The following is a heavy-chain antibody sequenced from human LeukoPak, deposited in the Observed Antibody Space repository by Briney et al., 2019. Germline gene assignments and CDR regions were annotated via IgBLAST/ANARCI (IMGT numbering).Heavy chain of an antibody. V-gene: IGHV3-30-3*01. J-gene: IGHJ5*02. CDR1: GFTFSSYA. Sequence: GGSLRLSCAASGFTFSSYAMHWVRQAPGKGLEWVAVISYDGSNKYYADSVKGRFTISRDNSKNTLYLQMNSLRAEDTAVYYCVRYYYDSSGYVRVDPWGQGTLGTVSS. CDR3: VRYYYDSSGYVRVDP. D-gene: IGHD3-22*01. CDR2: ISYDGSNK.